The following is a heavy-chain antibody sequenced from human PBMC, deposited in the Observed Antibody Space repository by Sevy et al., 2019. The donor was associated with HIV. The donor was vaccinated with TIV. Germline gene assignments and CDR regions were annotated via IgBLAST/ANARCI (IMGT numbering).Heavy chain of an antibody. CDR2: IWNDRSNK. V-gene: IGHV3-33*01. CDR3: ASLPNNYYDSGGYSGNDAFDI. J-gene: IGHJ3*02. CDR1: VFTFSSYG. Sequence: GGSLRLSCAASVFTFSSYGMHWVRQAPGKGLEWVAVIWNDRSNKEYADSVKGRFTISRDNSKNTLYLQMNSLRAEDTAVYYCASLPNNYYDSGGYSGNDAFDIWGQGTMVTVSS. D-gene: IGHD3-22*01.